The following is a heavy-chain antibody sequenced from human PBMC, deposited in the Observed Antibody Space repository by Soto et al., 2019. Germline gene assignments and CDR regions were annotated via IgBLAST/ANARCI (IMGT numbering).Heavy chain of an antibody. CDR2: INVSDGST. Sequence: ASVKVSCKASGYPFTSYYLHWVRQAPGQGPEWMGRINVSDGSTRYAQKFQGRVTMTREMSTSTVYMELSRLRSEDTAVYYCAREGAVAGTSFDHWGQGTLVTVSS. D-gene: IGHD6-19*01. CDR1: GYPFTSYY. V-gene: IGHV1-46*01. CDR3: AREGAVAGTSFDH. J-gene: IGHJ4*01.